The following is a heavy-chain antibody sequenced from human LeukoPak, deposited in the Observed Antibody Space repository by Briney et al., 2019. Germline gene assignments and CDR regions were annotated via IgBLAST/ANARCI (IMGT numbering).Heavy chain of an antibody. Sequence: SETLSLTCTVSGYAISSGYYWGWIRQPPGKGLEWIGSIYHSGSTYYNPSLKSRVTISVDTSKNQFSLKLSPVTAADTAVYYCARDRFGSSSLNWFDPWGQGTLVTVSS. CDR2: IYHSGST. CDR3: ARDRFGSSSLNWFDP. CDR1: GYAISSGYY. D-gene: IGHD6-6*01. V-gene: IGHV4-38-2*02. J-gene: IGHJ5*02.